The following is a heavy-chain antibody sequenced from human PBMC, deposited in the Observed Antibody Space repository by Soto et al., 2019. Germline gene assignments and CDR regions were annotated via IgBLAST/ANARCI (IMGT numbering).Heavy chain of an antibody. CDR2: IYWDDDK. V-gene: IGHV2-5*02. D-gene: IGHD6-19*01. CDR3: AHIVVAGLGYYFDY. Sequence: QITLKESGPTLVKPTQTLTLTCTFSGFSLSSTRMAVGWIRQPPGKALEWLALIYWDDDKRYSPFLKSRLTTTKDTSKNQVVLTMSHRDPVDTARYYCAHIVVAGLGYYFDYWGQGTLITVSS. J-gene: IGHJ4*02. CDR1: GFSLSSTRMA.